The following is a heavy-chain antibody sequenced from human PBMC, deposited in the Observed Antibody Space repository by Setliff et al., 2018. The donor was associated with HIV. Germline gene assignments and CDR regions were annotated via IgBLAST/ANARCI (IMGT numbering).Heavy chain of an antibody. CDR1: GGSFSGYY. CDR2: INHSGST. Sequence: SETLSLTCAVYGGSFSGYYWSWVRQPPGKGLEWIGEINHSGSTNYNPSLKSRVTISLDTSKNQFSLKLSSVTAADTAVYYCAKLTPFDYWGQGTLVTVSS. CDR3: AKLTPFDY. D-gene: IGHD7-27*01. V-gene: IGHV4-34*01. J-gene: IGHJ4*02.